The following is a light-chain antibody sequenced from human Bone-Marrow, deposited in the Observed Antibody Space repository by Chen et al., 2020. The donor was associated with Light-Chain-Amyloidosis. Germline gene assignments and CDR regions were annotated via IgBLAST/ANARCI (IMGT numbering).Light chain of an antibody. Sequence: IVMTQSPATLSVSPGERVTLSCRASQSVSSNLAWYQQKPGQAPRLLIYTTSTRAAGVPARFSGSASGTEFTLTISSLQSEDFAVYFCQHYHNWRWTFVQGTTVEVK. CDR3: QHYHNWRWT. CDR2: TTS. CDR1: QSVSSN. V-gene: IGKV3D-15*01. J-gene: IGKJ1*01.